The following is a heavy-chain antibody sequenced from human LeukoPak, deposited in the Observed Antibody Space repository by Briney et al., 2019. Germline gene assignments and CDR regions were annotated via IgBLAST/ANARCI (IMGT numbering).Heavy chain of an antibody. J-gene: IGHJ4*02. CDR3: AKDRIWPQWLVNFDY. D-gene: IGHD6-19*01. V-gene: IGHV3-11*04. CDR1: GFTFSDYY. CDR2: ISSSGSTI. Sequence: PGGSLRLSCAASGFTFSDYYMSWVRQAPGKGLEWVSYISSSGSTIYYADSVKGRFTIPRDNAKNSLYLQMNSLRAEDTAVYYCAKDRIWPQWLVNFDYWGPGTLVTVSS.